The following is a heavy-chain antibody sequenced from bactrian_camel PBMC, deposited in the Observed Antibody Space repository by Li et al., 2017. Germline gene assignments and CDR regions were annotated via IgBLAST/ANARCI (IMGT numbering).Heavy chain of an antibody. V-gene: IGHV3S26*01. CDR1: PMAYRSQC. CDR2: VFLAGGSP. D-gene: IGHD2*01. CDR3: AASERSGICALAEWAFTY. Sequence: HVQLVESGGGSVQVGGSMRLTCAASPMAYRSQCMGWFRQAPGKEREAVAGVFLAGGSPRYADSVKGQFTIFIDHVMGTLDLQMNSLEPEDTGTYYCAASERSGICALAEWAFTYWGRGTQVTVS. J-gene: IGHJ4*01.